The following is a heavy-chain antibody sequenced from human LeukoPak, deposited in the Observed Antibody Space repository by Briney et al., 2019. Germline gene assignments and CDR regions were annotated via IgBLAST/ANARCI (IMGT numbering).Heavy chain of an antibody. Sequence: SETLSLTCTVSGGSISSYYWSWIRQPPGKGLEWIGYIYYSGSTNYNPSLKSRVTISVDTSKNQFSLELSSVTAADTAVYYCARTSSSRYLHFDYWGQGTLVTVSS. V-gene: IGHV4-59*08. CDR2: IYYSGST. CDR1: GGSISSYY. J-gene: IGHJ4*02. CDR3: ARTSSSRYLHFDY. D-gene: IGHD6-13*01.